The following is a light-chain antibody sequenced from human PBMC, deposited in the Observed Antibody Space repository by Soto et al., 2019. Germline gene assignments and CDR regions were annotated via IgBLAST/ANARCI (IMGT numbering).Light chain of an antibody. CDR1: GSDVGYFKY. J-gene: IGLJ3*02. Sequence: QAASVSASPGQSITISCTATGSDVGYFKYVSWYQQQTGKAPKLIIYEVNKRPSGISNRFSGSKSGTTASLTISGLQTEDEAYYYCGSFIHVWVFGGGTKLTVL. CDR2: EVN. V-gene: IGLV2-14*01. CDR3: GSFIHVWV.